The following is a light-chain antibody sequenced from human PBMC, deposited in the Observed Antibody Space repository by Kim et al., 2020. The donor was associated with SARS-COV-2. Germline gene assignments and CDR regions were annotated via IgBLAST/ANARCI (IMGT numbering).Light chain of an antibody. V-gene: IGKV1-39*01. CDR1: QSISSY. CDR3: QQSYSTPLT. CDR2: AAS. Sequence: DIQMNQSPSSLSASVGDRVTITCRASQSISSYLNWYQQKPGKAPKLLIYAASSLQSGVPSRFSGSGSGTDFTLTISSLQPEDFATYYCQQSYSTPLTFGGGTQVDIK. J-gene: IGKJ4*01.